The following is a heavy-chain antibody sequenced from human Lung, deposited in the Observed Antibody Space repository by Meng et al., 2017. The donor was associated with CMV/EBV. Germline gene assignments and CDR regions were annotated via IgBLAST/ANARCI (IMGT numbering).Heavy chain of an antibody. V-gene: IGHV3-7*01. CDR2: IKQDGSEK. D-gene: IGHD3-22*01. CDR1: GFTFSSYW. CDR3: ATVRYYYDSSGYPYY. J-gene: IGHJ4*02. Sequence: GESXKISXAASGFTFSSYWMSWVRQAPGKGLEWVANIKQDGSEKYYVDSVKGRFTISRDNAKNSLYLQMNSLRAEDTAVYYCATVRYYYDSSGYPYYWGQGTLVTVSS.